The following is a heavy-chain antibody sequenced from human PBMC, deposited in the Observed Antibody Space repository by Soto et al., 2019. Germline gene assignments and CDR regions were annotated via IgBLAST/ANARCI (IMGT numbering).Heavy chain of an antibody. D-gene: IGHD6-13*01. Sequence: EVQLLESGGGLVQPGGSPRLSCGASGFTFSSYAMSWVRQAPGKGLEWVSGISGSGGSTYYADSVKGRFTISRDNSKNTLYLHMNSLRAEDTAVYYCAKVGAGSRYVSTRIEDYWGQGTLVTVSS. CDR3: AKVGAGSRYVSTRIEDY. V-gene: IGHV3-23*01. J-gene: IGHJ4*02. CDR2: ISGSGGST. CDR1: GFTFSSYA.